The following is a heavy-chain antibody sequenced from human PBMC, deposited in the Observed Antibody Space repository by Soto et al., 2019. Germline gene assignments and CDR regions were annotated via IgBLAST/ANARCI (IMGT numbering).Heavy chain of an antibody. V-gene: IGHV1-18*01. CDR1: GYTFTSYG. CDR2: ISAYNGNT. J-gene: IGHJ4*02. CDR3: ARDRDVSYCSGGSCYSVPFDY. D-gene: IGHD2-15*01. Sequence: GASVKVSCKASGYTFTSYGISWVRQAPGQGLEWMGWISAYNGNTNYAQKLQGRVTMTTDTSTSTAYMELRSLRSDDTAVYYCARDRDVSYCSGGSCYSVPFDYWDQGTLVTVSS.